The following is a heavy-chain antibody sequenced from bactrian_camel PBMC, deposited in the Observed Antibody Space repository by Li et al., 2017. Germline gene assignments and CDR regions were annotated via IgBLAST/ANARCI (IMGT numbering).Heavy chain of an antibody. V-gene: IGHV3S10*01. J-gene: IGHJ4*01. Sequence: VQLVESGGGLVQPGGSLRLSCAASGFDFSAYAMSWVRQAPGQEREGVASVDTEGRTEYEDSVKGRFTISQDNAKNTVFLLMSSLKPEDTAMYYCAAVHKYCSGSGIYWYETREYDYWGQGTQVTVS. D-gene: IGHD2*01. CDR1: GFDFSAYA. CDR2: VDTEGRT. CDR3: AAVHKYCSGSGIYWYETREYDY.